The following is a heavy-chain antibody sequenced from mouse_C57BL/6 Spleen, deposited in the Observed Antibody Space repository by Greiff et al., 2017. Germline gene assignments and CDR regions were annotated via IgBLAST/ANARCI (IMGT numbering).Heavy chain of an antibody. V-gene: IGHV1-78*01. CDR3: AREGLLHELYFDY. CDR1: GYTFTDHP. J-gene: IGHJ2*01. Sequence: VQLQQSDAELVKPGASVKISCKVSGYTFTDHPIHWMKQRPEQGLEWIGYIYPRDGSTTYNEKFKGKATLTADKSSSTAYMQLNSLTSEDSAVYFCAREGLLHELYFDYWGQGTTLTVSS. CDR2: IYPRDGST.